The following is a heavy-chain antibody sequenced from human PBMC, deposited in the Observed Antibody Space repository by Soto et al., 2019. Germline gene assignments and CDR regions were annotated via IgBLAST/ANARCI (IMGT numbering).Heavy chain of an antibody. D-gene: IGHD2-8*01. Sequence: PGESLKISCKGSGYRFTTYWIGWVRQMPGKGLEWMGLIYPGDSNTRFSPSFQGQVTISVDMSISTAYLQWSSLRVSDTAMYYCATQAYQYDTNSHGYWGQGTLVTVSS. CDR2: IYPGDSNT. CDR1: GYRFTTYW. J-gene: IGHJ4*02. CDR3: ATQAYQYDTNSHGY. V-gene: IGHV5-51*01.